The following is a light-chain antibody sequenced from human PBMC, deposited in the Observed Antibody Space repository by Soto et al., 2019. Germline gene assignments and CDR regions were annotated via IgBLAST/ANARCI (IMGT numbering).Light chain of an antibody. CDR2: KAS. CDR1: QTISSW. CDR3: QQASSFPLT. J-gene: IGKJ5*01. Sequence: IQMTQSPSTLSGSVGDRVTITCRASQTISSWLAWYQQKPGKAPKLLIYKASTLKSGVPSRFSGSGSGTDFTLTISCLQSEDFATYYCQQASSFPLTFGQGTRLEIK. V-gene: IGKV1-5*03.